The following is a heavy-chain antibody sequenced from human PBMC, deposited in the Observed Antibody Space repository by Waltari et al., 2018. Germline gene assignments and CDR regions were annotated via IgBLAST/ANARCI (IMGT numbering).Heavy chain of an antibody. V-gene: IGHV4-39*01. CDR3: ARFHFSPRTGWFDP. CDR1: NGSFSSSDYY. Sequence: QLQLHESGPGLVKPSETLSLTCTVSNGSFSSSDYYWAWIRQPPGKGLEWIGSIYFRGRAYYNPSLKSRVTISVDTSKNQFSLKMTSMTATDTSFYFCARFHFSPRTGWFDPWGQGIFVTVSS. CDR2: IYFRGRA. D-gene: IGHD3-10*01. J-gene: IGHJ5*02.